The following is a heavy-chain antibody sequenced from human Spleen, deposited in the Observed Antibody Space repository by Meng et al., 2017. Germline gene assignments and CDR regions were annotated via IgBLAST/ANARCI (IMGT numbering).Heavy chain of an antibody. D-gene: IGHD4-11*01. CDR3: ARGPTTMAHDFDY. Sequence: QVQLPQWGAGLLKPSAPLSLICVVSGGFFSDYYWSWIRQPPGKGLEWIGEINHSGSTNYNPSLESRATISVDTSQNNLSLKLSSVTAADSAVYYCARGPTTMAHDFDYWGQGTLVTVSS. V-gene: IGHV4-34*01. CDR2: INHSGST. CDR1: GGFFSDYY. J-gene: IGHJ4*02.